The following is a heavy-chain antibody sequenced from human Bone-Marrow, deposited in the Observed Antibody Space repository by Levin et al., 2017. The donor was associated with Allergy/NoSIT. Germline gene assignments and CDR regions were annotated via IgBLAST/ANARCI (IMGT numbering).Heavy chain of an antibody. Sequence: SCAASGFTFSGHGMHWVRQAPDKGLEWVAVISYDGTDKYYADPVKGRFAISRDNSKNTLYLEMNSLRPEDTAVYYCAKDRRAYSGSPDYWGQGTLVTVSS. D-gene: IGHD1-26*01. J-gene: IGHJ4*02. V-gene: IGHV3-30*18. CDR3: AKDRRAYSGSPDY. CDR2: ISYDGTDK. CDR1: GFTFSGHG.